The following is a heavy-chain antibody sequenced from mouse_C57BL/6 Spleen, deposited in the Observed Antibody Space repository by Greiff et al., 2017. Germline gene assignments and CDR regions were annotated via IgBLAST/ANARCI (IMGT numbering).Heavy chain of an antibody. CDR1: GFSFNTYA. J-gene: IGHJ1*03. Sequence: EVQLVESGGGLVQPKGSLKLSCAASGFSFNTYAMNWVRQAPGKGLEWVARIRSKSNNYATYYADSVKDRFTISRDDSESMLYLQMNNLKTEDTAMDYCVRHWDSGYFDVWGTGTTVTVSS. CDR2: IRSKSNNYAT. V-gene: IGHV10-1*01. D-gene: IGHD4-1*01. CDR3: VRHWDSGYFDV.